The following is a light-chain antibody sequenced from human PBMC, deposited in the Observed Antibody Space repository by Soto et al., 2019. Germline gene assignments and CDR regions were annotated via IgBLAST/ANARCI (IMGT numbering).Light chain of an antibody. CDR2: DAS. Sequence: DIQMTQSPAALSASIGDRVTITCRASQSVSTWLAWYQQKPGKAPRSLIYDASKWESGVPSRLSGTGSGTEFTLTISNLQADDAGTYYCQHYYTFSPWSFGQGTKVQIK. CDR3: QHYYTFSPWS. V-gene: IGKV1-5*01. CDR1: QSVSTW. J-gene: IGKJ1*01.